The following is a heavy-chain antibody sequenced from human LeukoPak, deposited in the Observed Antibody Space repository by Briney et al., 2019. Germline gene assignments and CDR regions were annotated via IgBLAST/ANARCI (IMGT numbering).Heavy chain of an antibody. CDR1: GFTFSSYA. D-gene: IGHD6-13*01. CDR2: TSSNGGST. J-gene: IGHJ4*02. V-gene: IGHV3-64*01. Sequence: GGSLRLSCAASGFTFSSYAMHWVRQAPGKGLEYVSATSSNGGSTYYANSVKGRFTISRDNSKNTLYLQMGSLRAEDMAVYYCARDGYSSTLYYFDYWGQGTLVTVSS. CDR3: ARDGYSSTLYYFDY.